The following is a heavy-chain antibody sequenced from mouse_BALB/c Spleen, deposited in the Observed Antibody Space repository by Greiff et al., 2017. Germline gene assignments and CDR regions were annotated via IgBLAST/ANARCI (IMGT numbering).Heavy chain of an antibody. J-gene: IGHJ4*01. CDR1: GYSFTSYY. V-gene: IGHV1S135*01. CDR3: ARKLGYYYAMDY. D-gene: IGHD4-1*01. Sequence: VQLKESGPELMKPGASVKISCKASGYSFTSYYMHWVKQSHGKSLEWIGYIDPFNGGTSYNQKFKGKATLTVDKSSSTAYMHLSSLTSEDSAVYYCARKLGYYYAMDYWGQGTSVTVSS. CDR2: IDPFNGGT.